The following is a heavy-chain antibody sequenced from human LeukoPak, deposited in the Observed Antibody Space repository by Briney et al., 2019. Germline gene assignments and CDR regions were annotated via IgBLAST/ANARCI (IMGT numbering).Heavy chain of an antibody. CDR1: GGSISSSSYY. Sequence: SETLSLTCTVSGGSISSSSYYWGWIRQPPGKGLEWIGSIYYSGSTYYNPSLKSRVTISVDTSKNQFSLKLSSVTAADTAVYYCARKPKSTVTTVLDYWGQGTLVTVSS. D-gene: IGHD4-17*01. V-gene: IGHV4-39*07. J-gene: IGHJ4*02. CDR3: ARKPKSTVTTVLDY. CDR2: IYYSGST.